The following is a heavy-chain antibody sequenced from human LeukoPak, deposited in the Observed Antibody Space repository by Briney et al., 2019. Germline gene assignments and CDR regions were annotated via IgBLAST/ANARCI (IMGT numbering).Heavy chain of an antibody. Sequence: ASVKVSCKASGYTSTSYGISWVRQAPGQGLEWMGWISAYNGNTNYAQKLQGRVTMTTDTSTSTAYMELRSLRSDDTAVYYCAREHYYDSSTGFDYWGQGTLVTVSS. D-gene: IGHD3-22*01. CDR3: AREHYYDSSTGFDY. V-gene: IGHV1-18*01. CDR2: ISAYNGNT. J-gene: IGHJ4*02. CDR1: GYTSTSYG.